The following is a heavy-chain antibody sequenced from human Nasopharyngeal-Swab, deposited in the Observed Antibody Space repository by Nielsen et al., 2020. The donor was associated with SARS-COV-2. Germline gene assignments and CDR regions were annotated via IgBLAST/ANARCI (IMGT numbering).Heavy chain of an antibody. J-gene: IGHJ6*02. Sequence: SETLSLTCTVSGGSISSYYWSWIRQPPGKGLEWIGYIYYGGSTNYNPSLKSRVTISVDTSKNQFSLKLSSVTAADTAVYYCARLKSLGMDVWGQGTTVTVSS. CDR3: ARLKSLGMDV. CDR1: GGSISSYY. V-gene: IGHV4-59*08. CDR2: IYYGGST.